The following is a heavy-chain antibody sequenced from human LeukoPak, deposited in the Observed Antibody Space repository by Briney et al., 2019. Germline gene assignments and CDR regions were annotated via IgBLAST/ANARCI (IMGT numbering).Heavy chain of an antibody. V-gene: IGHV4-34*01. J-gene: IGHJ4*02. CDR2: INHSGST. D-gene: IGHD3-9*01. CDR1: GGSFSGYY. CDR3: ARGLTYYDILTGYSPPFDY. Sequence: SETLSLTCAVYGGSFSGYYWSWIRQPPGKGLEWIGEINHSGSTNYNPSPKSRVTISVDTSRNQFSLKLSSVTAADTAVYYCARGLTYYDILTGYSPPFDYWGQGTLVTVSS.